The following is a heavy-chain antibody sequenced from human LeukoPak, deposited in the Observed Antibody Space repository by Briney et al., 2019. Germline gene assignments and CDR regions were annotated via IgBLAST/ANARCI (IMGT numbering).Heavy chain of an antibody. J-gene: IGHJ5*02. CDR1: GYTFTSYG. CDR3: ARVVSGFGHNWFDP. CDR2: ISAYNGNT. D-gene: IGHD3-10*01. V-gene: IGHV1-18*01. Sequence: RASVKVSCKASGYTFTSYGISWVGQAPGQGLEWMGWISAYNGNTNYAQKFQGRVTMTRDTSISTAYMELSRLRSDDTAVYYCARVVSGFGHNWFDPWGQGTLVTVSS.